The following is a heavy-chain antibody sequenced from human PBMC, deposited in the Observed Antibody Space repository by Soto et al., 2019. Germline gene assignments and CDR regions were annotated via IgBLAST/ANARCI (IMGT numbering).Heavy chain of an antibody. CDR1: GFSLSTSGVG. D-gene: IGHD3-22*01. Sequence: QITLKESGPTLMKPTQTLTLTCAFSGFSLSTSGVGVGWVRQPPGKALEWLALIFSNDDKRYSPSLMSRLTITMDTSKNQVVLTMTDIDPVDIATYYCSHMRGSWLFGMDVWVQGTTVSVSS. CDR2: IFSNDDK. J-gene: IGHJ6*02. V-gene: IGHV2-5*01. CDR3: SHMRGSWLFGMDV.